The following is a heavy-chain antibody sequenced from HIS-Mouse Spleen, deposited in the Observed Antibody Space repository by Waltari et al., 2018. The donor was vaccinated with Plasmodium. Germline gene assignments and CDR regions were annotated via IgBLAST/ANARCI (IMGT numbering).Heavy chain of an antibody. D-gene: IGHD3-3*01. Sequence: QVQLQQWGAGLSKPSETLSLTCAVYGGSFSGYYWSWIRQPPGKGLEWIWEINHSGSTNYNPSLKSRVAISVDPSKTQFSLKRSSVTAADTAVYYCARVTSSGVYWYFDLWGRGTLVTVSS. J-gene: IGHJ2*01. CDR2: INHSGST. CDR3: ARVTSSGVYWYFDL. V-gene: IGHV4-34*01. CDR1: GGSFSGYY.